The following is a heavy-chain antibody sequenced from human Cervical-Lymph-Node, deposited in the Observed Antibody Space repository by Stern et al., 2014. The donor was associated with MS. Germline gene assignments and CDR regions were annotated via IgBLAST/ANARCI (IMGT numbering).Heavy chain of an antibody. Sequence: VQLEESGPEVKKPGSSVKVSCKASGGTLSDYGISWGRHAPGQGLEWMGGIILMFGTANYAQKFQGRVTITADDSTNTAYMDLSSLTSDDTAVYYCARDGDSSMLGLDVWGQGTTVTVSS. J-gene: IGHJ6*02. CDR3: ARDGDSSMLGLDV. CDR1: GGTLSDYG. D-gene: IGHD4-17*01. CDR2: IILMFGTA. V-gene: IGHV1-69*01.